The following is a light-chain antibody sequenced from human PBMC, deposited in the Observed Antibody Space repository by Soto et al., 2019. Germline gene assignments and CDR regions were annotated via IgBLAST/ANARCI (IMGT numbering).Light chain of an antibody. J-gene: IGKJ1*01. CDR3: QQYESSPLT. Sequence: VLTQSPGTLSLSQGERAPLSCRASQSVSSSSLAWYQQKPGPAPRLLIYGASSMATGIPDRFSGSGSGTDFTLTISSLQPEDFAVYYCQQYESSPLTFGQGTKVDIK. CDR1: QSVSSSS. CDR2: GAS. V-gene: IGKV3-20*01.